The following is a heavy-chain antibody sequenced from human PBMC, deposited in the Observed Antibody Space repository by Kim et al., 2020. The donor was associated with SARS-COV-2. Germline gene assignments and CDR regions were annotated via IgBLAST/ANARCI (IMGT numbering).Heavy chain of an antibody. D-gene: IGHD1-26*01. V-gene: IGHV4-39*07. J-gene: IGHJ4*02. CDR2: IYYSGST. CDR1: GGSISSSSYY. Sequence: SETLSLTCTVSGGSISSSSYYWGWIRQPPGKGLEWIGSIYYSGSTYYNPSLKSRVTISVDTSKNQFSLKLSSVTAADTAVYYCASTDWELASVDYWGQGTLVTVSS. CDR3: ASTDWELASVDY.